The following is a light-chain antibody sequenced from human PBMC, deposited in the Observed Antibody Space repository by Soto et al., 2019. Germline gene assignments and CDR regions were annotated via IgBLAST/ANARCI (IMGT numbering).Light chain of an antibody. Sequence: DIVMTQSPDSLAVSLGERATINCKSSQSVLYSSNNKNYLAWYQQKPEQPPKLLIYWASTRPSGVPDRFSDRGSGTNFTLTISSLQAEDVAVYYCQQYYSHPMYTFGQGTKLEIK. J-gene: IGKJ2*01. CDR2: WAS. CDR3: QQYYSHPMYT. CDR1: QSVLYSSNNKNY. V-gene: IGKV4-1*01.